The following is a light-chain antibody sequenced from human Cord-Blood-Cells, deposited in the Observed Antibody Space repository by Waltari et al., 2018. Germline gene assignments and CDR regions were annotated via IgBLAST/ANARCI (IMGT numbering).Light chain of an antibody. CDR3: QHSYSTPHT. Sequence: DIQLTPSPSSLSASVGDRVTITCRGSKSISSYLNWYQQKPEQAPKLLIYAASSLQSAVPTRFSSSGSGTDFTLTISSQQPEDFATYYRQHSYSTPHTFGQGTKLEIK. V-gene: IGKV1-39*01. CDR1: KSISSY. CDR2: AAS. J-gene: IGKJ2*01.